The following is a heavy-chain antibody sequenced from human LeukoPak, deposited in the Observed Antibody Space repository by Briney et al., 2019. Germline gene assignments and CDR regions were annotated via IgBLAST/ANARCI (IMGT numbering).Heavy chain of an antibody. CDR2: INHSGST. CDR3: AREVGGDFDALDY. CDR1: GGSLSGYY. Sequence: SETLSLTCAVYGGSLSGYYWSWIRQPPGKGLEWIGEINHSGSTNYNPSLKSRVTISVDTSKNQFSLKLSSVTAADTAVYYCAREVGGDFDALDYWGQGTLVTVSS. J-gene: IGHJ4*02. D-gene: IGHD4-17*01. V-gene: IGHV4-34*01.